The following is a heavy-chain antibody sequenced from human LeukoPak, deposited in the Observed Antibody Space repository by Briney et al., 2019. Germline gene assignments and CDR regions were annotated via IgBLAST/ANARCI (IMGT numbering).Heavy chain of an antibody. D-gene: IGHD3-10*01. CDR3: ARGGYYGSGSYYNSGSYYNYYFDP. J-gene: IGHJ5*02. V-gene: IGHV4-34*01. CDR1: GGPISGYY. CDR2: INHSGIT. Sequence: SETLSLTCAVYGGPISGYYWSWIRQPPGKGLEWIGQINHSGITNYNPSLKSRLTISVDTSKNQFSLKLISVTAADTAVYYCARGGYYGSGSYYNSGSYYNYYFDPWGQGTLVTVSS.